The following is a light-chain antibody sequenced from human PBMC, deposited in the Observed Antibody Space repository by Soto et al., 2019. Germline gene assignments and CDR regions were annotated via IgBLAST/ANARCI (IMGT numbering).Light chain of an antibody. Sequence: EIVLTQSPGTLSLSPGVRATLSCRASQTVSSSYLAGSQQKPGQAPRPLIYGASNRATGVPDRFSGTGSGTDFTLTISRLEPEDCAVYYGHLYGASPLFTFGQGTKLEIK. V-gene: IGKV3-20*01. CDR3: HLYGASPLFT. CDR1: QTVSSSY. CDR2: GAS. J-gene: IGKJ2*01.